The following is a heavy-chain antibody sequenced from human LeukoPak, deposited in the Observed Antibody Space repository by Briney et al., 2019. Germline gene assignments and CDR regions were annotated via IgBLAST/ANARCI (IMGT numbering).Heavy chain of an antibody. Sequence: SETLSLTCAVYGGSFSGYYWSWIRQPPEKGLEWIGEINHSGSTNYNPSLKSRVTISVDTSKNQFSLKLSSVTAADTAVFYCARAVGYYDYVWGSYRYTTSYFDYWGQGTLVTVSS. D-gene: IGHD3-16*02. CDR3: ARAVGYYDYVWGSYRYTTSYFDY. J-gene: IGHJ4*02. V-gene: IGHV4-34*01. CDR2: INHSGST. CDR1: GGSFSGYY.